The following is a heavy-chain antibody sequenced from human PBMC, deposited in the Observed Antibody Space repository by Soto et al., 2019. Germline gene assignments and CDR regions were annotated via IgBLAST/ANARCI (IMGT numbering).Heavy chain of an antibody. J-gene: IGHJ6*02. V-gene: IGHV3-30*18. Sequence: GGSLRLSCAASGFTFSSYGMHWVRQAPGKGLEWVAVISYDGRNKYYADAVKGRLTISRDNSKNTLYLQMSSLRAEDTAVYYCVKDGSSGWPYFYDMDVWGQGTTVTVSS. D-gene: IGHD6-19*01. CDR1: GFTFSSYG. CDR2: ISYDGRNK. CDR3: VKDGSSGWPYFYDMDV.